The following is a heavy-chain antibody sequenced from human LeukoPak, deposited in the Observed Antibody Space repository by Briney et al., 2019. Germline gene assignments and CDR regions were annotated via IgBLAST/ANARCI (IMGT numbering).Heavy chain of an antibody. CDR1: GFTFSSYA. CDR2: ISYDGSNK. D-gene: IGHD6-13*01. CDR3: ARDLARQQLFPYYFDY. J-gene: IGHJ4*02. V-gene: IGHV3-30*03. Sequence: PGGSLRLSCAASGFTFSSYAMSWVRQAPGKGLEWVAVISYDGSNKYYADSVKGRFTISRDNSKNSLYLQMNSLRAEDTAVYYCARDLARQQLFPYYFDYWGQGTLVTVSS.